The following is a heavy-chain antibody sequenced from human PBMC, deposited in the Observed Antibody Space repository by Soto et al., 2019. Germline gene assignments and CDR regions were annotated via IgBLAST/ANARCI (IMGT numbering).Heavy chain of an antibody. J-gene: IGHJ4*02. Sequence: EVKLVESGGCLVQPGGSLRLSCAASGLTFSSCWMSWVRQTPGEGLEWVATINPDGNKKYYVDSVKGRFTMSRDNAKNSLYLQLNTVRADDAAVYYCARIFSNYFDYWGQGTLVTVSS. CDR3: ARIFSNYFDY. CDR1: GLTFSSCW. V-gene: IGHV3-7*05. CDR2: INPDGNKK.